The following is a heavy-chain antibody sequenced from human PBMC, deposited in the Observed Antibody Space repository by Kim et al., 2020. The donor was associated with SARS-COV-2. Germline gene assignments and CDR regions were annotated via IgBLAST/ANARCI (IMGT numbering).Heavy chain of an antibody. CDR1: GYDFNSYW. CDR2: IYPSDSST. V-gene: IGHV5-10-1*01. Sequence: GESLKISCKTSGYDFNSYWNSWVRQMPGKGLEWMGRIYPSDSSTNYSPSFEGHVTMSVDKSITTASLQWRSVRASDSAIYYCARTKRMGYCGQGTRVAVS. J-gene: IGHJ4*02. CDR3: ARTKRMGY.